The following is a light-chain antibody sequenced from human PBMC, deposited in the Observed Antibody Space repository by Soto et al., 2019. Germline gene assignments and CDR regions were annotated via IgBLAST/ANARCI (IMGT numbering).Light chain of an antibody. CDR2: KVS. CDR3: MQGTHWPPYT. V-gene: IGKV2-30*01. J-gene: IGKJ2*01. Sequence: EVVMTQSPLSLPVTLGQPASISCRSSQSLAYIDGNTYLSWFQQRPGQSPRRLIYKVSNRESGGPDRFRGSGAGNDFTLKNSRVEAEDVGVYYCMQGTHWPPYTFGQGTKLEIK. CDR1: QSLAYIDGNTY.